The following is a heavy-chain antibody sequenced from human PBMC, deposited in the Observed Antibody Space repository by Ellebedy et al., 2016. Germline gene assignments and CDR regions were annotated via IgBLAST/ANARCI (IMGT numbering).Heavy chain of an antibody. Sequence: GESLKISXAASGFTFSTCFMSWVRQAPGKGLEWVANIKQHGSEKYYVDSVKGRFTIFRDDAKSSLYLLMNSLRAEDTAVYYCTRISRVWHLDSWGQGTLVTVSS. D-gene: IGHD2-21*01. V-gene: IGHV3-7*03. CDR1: GFTFSTCF. J-gene: IGHJ4*02. CDR3: TRISRVWHLDS. CDR2: IKQHGSEK.